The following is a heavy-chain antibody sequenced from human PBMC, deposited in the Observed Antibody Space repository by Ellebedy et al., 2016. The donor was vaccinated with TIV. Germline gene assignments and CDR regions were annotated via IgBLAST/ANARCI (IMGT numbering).Heavy chain of an antibody. D-gene: IGHD5-24*01. CDR3: AREDGYRDGMDV. CDR2: IYYSGST. V-gene: IGHV4-31*03. J-gene: IGHJ6*02. Sequence: SETLSLTXTVSGGSISSGGYYWSWIRQHPGKGLEWIGYIYYSGSTYYNPSLKSRVTISVDTSKNQFSLKLSSVTAADTAVYYCAREDGYRDGMDVWGQGTTVTVSS. CDR1: GGSISSGGYY.